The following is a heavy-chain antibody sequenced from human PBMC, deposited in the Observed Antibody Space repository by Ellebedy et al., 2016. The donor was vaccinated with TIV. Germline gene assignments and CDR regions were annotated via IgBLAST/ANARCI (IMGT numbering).Heavy chain of an antibody. CDR2: IYPSGGAT. V-gene: IGHV1-46*01. CDR3: ARGGSGSASYYNPSDY. CDR1: GYFFSTYY. Sequence: ASVKVSXXASGYFFSTYYIHWMRQAPGQGLEWMGMIYPSGGATFYAQKFQGRVTMTRDTSTSTVYMELSSLRFEDTAFFYCARGGSGSASYYNPSDYWGQGTLVTVSS. J-gene: IGHJ4*02. D-gene: IGHD3-10*01.